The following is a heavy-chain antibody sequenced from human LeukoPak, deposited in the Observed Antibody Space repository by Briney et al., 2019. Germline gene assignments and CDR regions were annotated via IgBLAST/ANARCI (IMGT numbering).Heavy chain of an antibody. CDR3: VRDRSSVLSDVIPFDF. Sequence: GGSLRLSCAASGFTFEDYDMSCVRHGPGKGLEWISHINWSGSSRRYGDSVEGRFTISRDNAKTSLYLEMTSLRVEDTAVYYCVRDRSSVLSDVIPFDFWGQGSPVTVSS. J-gene: IGHJ4*02. CDR2: INWSGSSR. V-gene: IGHV3-20*04. CDR1: GFTFEDYD. D-gene: IGHD3/OR15-3a*01.